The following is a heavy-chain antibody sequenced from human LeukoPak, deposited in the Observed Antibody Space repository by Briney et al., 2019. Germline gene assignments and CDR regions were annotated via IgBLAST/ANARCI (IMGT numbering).Heavy chain of an antibody. J-gene: IGHJ4*02. V-gene: IGHV3-21*01. D-gene: IGHD3-10*01. CDR1: GFTFSRYS. CDR3: ARGEYGSGSYHIDY. Sequence: PGGSLRLSCVVSGFTFSRYSMNWVRQAPGKGLEWVSSISSSGSYIYYADSVKGRFTVSRDNAKNSLYLQMNSLRAEDTAVYYCARGEYGSGSYHIDYWGQGTLVTVSS. CDR2: ISSSGSYI.